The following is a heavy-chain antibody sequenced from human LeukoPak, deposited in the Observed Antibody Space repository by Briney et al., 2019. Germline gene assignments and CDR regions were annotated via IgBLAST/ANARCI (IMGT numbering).Heavy chain of an antibody. V-gene: IGHV1-8*03. CDR2: MNPNSGNT. CDR3: ARKAYYYDSSGYYGYYYYYMDV. CDR1: GYTFTSYD. D-gene: IGHD3-22*01. J-gene: IGHJ6*03. Sequence: ASVKVSCKASGYTFTSYDINWVRQATGHGLEWMGWMNPNSGNTGYSQKFQGRVTITRNTSISTAYMELSSLRSEDTAVYYCARKAYYYDSSGYYGYYYYYMDVWGKGTTVTVSS.